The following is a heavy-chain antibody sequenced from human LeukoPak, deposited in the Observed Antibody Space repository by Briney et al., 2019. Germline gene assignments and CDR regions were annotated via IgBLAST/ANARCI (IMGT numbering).Heavy chain of an antibody. CDR3: GRWGYFDSGNYFVVDY. J-gene: IGHJ4*02. CDR1: GGSISSYY. CDR2: IHNNGDI. Sequence: SETLSLTCTVSGGSISSYYWNWIRQAPGKALEWIGHIHNNGDIAYNFSLKSRVTISMDTSKNQFSLKLSSVTAADTAVYYCGRWGYFDSGNYFVVDYWGQGTVVTVSS. V-gene: IGHV4-59*01. D-gene: IGHD3-22*01.